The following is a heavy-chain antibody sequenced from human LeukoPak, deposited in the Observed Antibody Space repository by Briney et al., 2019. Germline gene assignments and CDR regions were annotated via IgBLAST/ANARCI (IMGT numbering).Heavy chain of an antibody. CDR1: GFTFSSYA. V-gene: IGHV3-30*04. D-gene: IGHD4/OR15-4a*01. Sequence: GRSLRLSCAASGFTFSSYAMHWVRQAPGKGLEWVAVISYDGSNKYYADSVKGRFTISRDNSRNTLFLQMYSLRAEDTAVYFCAKDLTLWGQGTVVTVSS. CDR3: AKDLTL. CDR2: ISYDGSNK. J-gene: IGHJ3*01.